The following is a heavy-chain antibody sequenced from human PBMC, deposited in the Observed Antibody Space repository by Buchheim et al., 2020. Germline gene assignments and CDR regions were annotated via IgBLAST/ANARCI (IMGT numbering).Heavy chain of an antibody. Sequence: EVQLLESGGGLVQPGGSLRLSCAASGFTFSSYAMSWVRQAPGKGLEWVSTISTSGGTTYYADSVKGRFPIPREHSKNTLYLQMNSLRAEDTAVYYCAIYNLYSSSRRFDYWGQGTL. CDR1: GFTFSSYA. D-gene: IGHD6-19*01. J-gene: IGHJ4*02. CDR2: ISTSGGTT. CDR3: AIYNLYSSSRRFDY. V-gene: IGHV3-23*01.